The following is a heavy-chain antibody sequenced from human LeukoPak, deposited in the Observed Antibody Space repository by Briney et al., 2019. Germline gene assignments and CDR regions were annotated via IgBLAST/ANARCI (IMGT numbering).Heavy chain of an antibody. J-gene: IGHJ4*02. CDR2: IRYDGSNK. V-gene: IGHV3-30*02. CDR1: GFTLSNYG. D-gene: IGHD3-10*01. CDR3: AKRGLLSTFYYFDY. Sequence: RRSLRLSCAASGFTLSNYGTHWVRHAPGKGLGWVAFIRYDGSNKYYGDSVKGRFTVSRDNSKNTLYLQMSTLRAEDTAVYYCAKRGLLSTFYYFDYWGQGTLVTVSS.